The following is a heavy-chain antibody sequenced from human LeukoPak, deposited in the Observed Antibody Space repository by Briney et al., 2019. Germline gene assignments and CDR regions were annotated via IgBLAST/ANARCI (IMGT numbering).Heavy chain of an antibody. CDR2: IYYSGGN. CDR1: GGSISGYY. J-gene: IGHJ4*02. D-gene: IGHD5-18*01. CDR3: ARSYSYGYFDY. Sequence: SETLSLTCTVSGGSISGYYWSWIRQPPGKGLEWIGNIYYSGGNKYNPSLKSRVTISVDTPKNQFSLKLTSVTAADTAVYYCARSYSYGYFDYWGQGTLVTVSS. V-gene: IGHV4-59*08.